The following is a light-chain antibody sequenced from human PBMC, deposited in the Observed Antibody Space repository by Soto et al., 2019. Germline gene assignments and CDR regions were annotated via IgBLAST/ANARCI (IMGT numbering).Light chain of an antibody. J-gene: IGKJ2*01. CDR2: SAS. CDR3: QQHDSYPYT. CDR1: QDINTF. Sequence: DIQLTQSPSFLSASVGDRVTITCRASQDINTFLAWYQQKPGKAPQLLIYSASNLHSGVPSRFSGSGSGTEFTLTVNSLQPEDFATYHCQQHDSYPYTFGQGTNLEIK. V-gene: IGKV1-9*01.